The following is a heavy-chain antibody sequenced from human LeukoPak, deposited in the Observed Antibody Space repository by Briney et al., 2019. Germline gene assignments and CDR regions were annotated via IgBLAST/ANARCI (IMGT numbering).Heavy chain of an antibody. CDR3: ARAKRNGFDI. CDR2: IKHDGSVQ. V-gene: IGHV3-7*04. J-gene: IGHJ3*02. Sequence: GGSLRLSCAASGFTFSSYWMSWVRQAPGKGLEWVANIKHDGSVQYCVDSVKGRFTISRDNAKNSLYLQMNSLRAEDTAVYYCARAKRNGFDIWGQGTMVTVSS. CDR1: GFTFSSYW.